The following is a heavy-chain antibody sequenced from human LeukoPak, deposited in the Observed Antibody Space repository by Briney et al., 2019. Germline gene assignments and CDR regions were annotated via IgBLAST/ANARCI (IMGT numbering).Heavy chain of an antibody. CDR3: ARGIAVAGANWFDP. J-gene: IGHJ5*02. Sequence: KSGGSLRLSCAASGFTFSNAWMSWVRQAPGKGLEWVSSISSSSSYIYYADSVKGRFTISRDNAKNSLYLQMNSLRAEDTAVYYCARGIAVAGANWFDPWGQGTLVTVSS. CDR2: ISSSSSYI. CDR1: GFTFSNAW. V-gene: IGHV3-21*01. D-gene: IGHD6-19*01.